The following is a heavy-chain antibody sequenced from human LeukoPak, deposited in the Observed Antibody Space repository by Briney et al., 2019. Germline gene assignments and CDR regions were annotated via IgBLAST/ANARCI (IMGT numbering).Heavy chain of an antibody. CDR2: INPNSGGT. CDR3: ARTSSYYYDSSGYDY. CDR1: GYTFTGYY. V-gene: IGHV1-2*06. D-gene: IGHD3-22*01. Sequence: VASVKVSCKASGYTFTGYYMHWVRQAPGQGLEWMGRINPNSGGTNYAQKFQGRVTMTRDTSISTAYMELSRLRSDDTAVYYCARTSSYYYDSSGYDYWGQGTLATVSS. J-gene: IGHJ4*02.